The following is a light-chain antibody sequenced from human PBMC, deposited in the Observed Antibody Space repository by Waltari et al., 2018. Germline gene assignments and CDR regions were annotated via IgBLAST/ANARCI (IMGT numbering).Light chain of an antibody. Sequence: DIQMTQSPSSLSASVGDRVTITCRESRTISIYLNWYQQKPGKAPKLLIYTASTLQPGVPSRFSGSGSGTDFTLTISSLQPEDFATYYCQQSHSTPLTFGGGTKVEIK. CDR1: RTISIY. V-gene: IGKV1-39*01. CDR3: QQSHSTPLT. CDR2: TAS. J-gene: IGKJ4*01.